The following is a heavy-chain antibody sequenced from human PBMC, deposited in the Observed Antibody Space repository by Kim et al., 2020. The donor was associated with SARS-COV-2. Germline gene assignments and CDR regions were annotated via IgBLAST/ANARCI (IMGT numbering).Heavy chain of an antibody. J-gene: IGHJ4*02. Sequence: SETLSLTCTVSGGSISSGGYYWSWIRQHPGKGLEWIGYIYYSGSTYYNPSLKSRVTISVDTSKNQFSLKLSAVTAADTAGYYCARGRITIIGVVTEFDYWGQGTLVTVSS. CDR2: IYYSGST. V-gene: IGHV4-31*03. CDR3: ARGRITIIGVVTEFDY. CDR1: GGSISSGGYY. D-gene: IGHD3-3*01.